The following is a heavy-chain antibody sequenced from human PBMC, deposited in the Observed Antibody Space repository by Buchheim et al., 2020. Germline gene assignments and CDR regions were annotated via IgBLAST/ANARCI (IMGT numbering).Heavy chain of an antibody. CDR2: ISAIDNSI. CDR1: GFNFRNYN. J-gene: IGHJ4*02. V-gene: IGHV3-48*01. Sequence: EVQLVESGGGLVQPGGSLRLSCAASGFNFRNYNMNWVRQAPGKGLEWVAYISAIDNSIYYADSVKGRFTISRDNAKSSLHLLMSNLRVEDTAVYYCARGGFTHWGQGS. CDR3: ARGGFTH.